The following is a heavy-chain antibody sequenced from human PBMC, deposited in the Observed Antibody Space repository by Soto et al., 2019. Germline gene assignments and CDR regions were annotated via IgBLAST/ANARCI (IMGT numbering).Heavy chain of an antibody. D-gene: IGHD5-18*01. J-gene: IGHJ6*02. CDR3: ARDTAMVRDYYGMDV. V-gene: IGHV4-59*01. CDR2: IYYSGST. Sequence: QVQLQESGPGLVKPSETLTLTCTVSGGSISSYYWSWIRQPPGKGLEWIGYIYYSGSTNYNPSLKSRVTISVDTSKNQFSLKLSSVTAADTAVYYCARDTAMVRDYYGMDVWGQGTTVTVSS. CDR1: GGSISSYY.